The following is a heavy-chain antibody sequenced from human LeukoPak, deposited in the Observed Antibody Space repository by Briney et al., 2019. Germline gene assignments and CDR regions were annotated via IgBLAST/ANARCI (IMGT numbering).Heavy chain of an antibody. Sequence: SETLSLTCAVSGGSISSSNWWSWVRQPPGKGLEWIGEIYHSGSTNYNPSLKSRVTISVDKSKNQFSLKLSSVTAADTAVYYCARVYSSGWYLWFVPWGQGTLVTVSS. J-gene: IGHJ5*02. CDR2: IYHSGST. CDR3: ARVYSSGWYLWFVP. CDR1: GGSISSSNW. D-gene: IGHD6-19*01. V-gene: IGHV4-4*02.